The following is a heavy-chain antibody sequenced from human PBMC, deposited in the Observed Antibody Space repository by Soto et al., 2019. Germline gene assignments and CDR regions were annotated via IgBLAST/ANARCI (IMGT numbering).Heavy chain of an antibody. CDR2: IWYDGSNK. Sequence: GGSLRLSCAASGFTFSSYGMHWVRQAPGKGLEWVAVIWYDGSNKYYADSVKGRFTISRDNSKNTLYLQMNSLRAEDTAVYYWARDGHSSSWYDYYYYYGMDVWGQGTTVTVSS. CDR1: GFTFSSYG. D-gene: IGHD6-13*01. V-gene: IGHV3-33*01. CDR3: ARDGHSSSWYDYYYYYGMDV. J-gene: IGHJ6*02.